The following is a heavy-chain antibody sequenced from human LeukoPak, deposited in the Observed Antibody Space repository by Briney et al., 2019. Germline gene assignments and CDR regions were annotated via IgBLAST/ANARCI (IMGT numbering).Heavy chain of an antibody. Sequence: SETLSLTCTVSGGSISSGSYYWSWIRQPAGKGLEWIGRIYTSGSTNYNPSLKSRVTISVDTSKNQFSLKLSSVTAADTAVYYCARGSSIAAPPHFDYWGQGTLVTVSS. D-gene: IGHD6-6*01. J-gene: IGHJ4*02. CDR2: IYTSGST. CDR3: ARGSSIAAPPHFDY. V-gene: IGHV4-61*02. CDR1: GGSISSGSYY.